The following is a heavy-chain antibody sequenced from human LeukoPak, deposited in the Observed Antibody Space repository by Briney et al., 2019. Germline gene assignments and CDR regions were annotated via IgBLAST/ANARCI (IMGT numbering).Heavy chain of an antibody. Sequence: KPSQTLSLTCTVSGGSISSGGYYWSWIRQPPGKGLEWIGYIYHSGSTYYNPSLKSRVTISVDRSKNQFSLKLSSVTAADTALYYCAKDSVPGYYDSSGYQPFDYWGQGTLVTVSS. CDR3: AKDSVPGYYDSSGYQPFDY. CDR2: IYHSGST. CDR1: GGSISSGGYY. J-gene: IGHJ4*02. D-gene: IGHD3-22*01. V-gene: IGHV4-30-2*01.